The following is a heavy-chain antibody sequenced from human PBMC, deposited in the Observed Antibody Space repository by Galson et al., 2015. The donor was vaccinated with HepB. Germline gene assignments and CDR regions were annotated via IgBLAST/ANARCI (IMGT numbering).Heavy chain of an antibody. Sequence: SLRLSCAASGFKFNNYWMNWVRQAPGKGLEWVANIKRDGSEIFYVDSVKGRFTISRDNAKNSLYLQMHSLKAEDTAVYYCARDPDCGSDCHGPTFYSSYGMDDWGQGTTVTVSS. CDR2: IKRDGSEI. CDR3: ARDPDCGSDCHGPTFYSSYGMDD. V-gene: IGHV3-7*01. J-gene: IGHJ6*02. D-gene: IGHD2-21*02. CDR1: GFKFNNYW.